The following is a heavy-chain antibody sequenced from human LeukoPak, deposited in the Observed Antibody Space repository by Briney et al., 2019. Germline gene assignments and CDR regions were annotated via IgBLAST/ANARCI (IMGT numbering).Heavy chain of an antibody. Sequence: SETLSLICTVSGGSISSYYWSWIRQPPGKGLGWIGYIYYSGSTNYNPSLKSRVTISVDTSKNQFSLKLSSVTAADTDVYYCAEVEVAAAGPIPYYFDYWGQGTLVTVSS. V-gene: IGHV4-59*01. CDR1: GGSISSYY. D-gene: IGHD6-13*01. J-gene: IGHJ4*02. CDR3: AEVEVAAAGPIPYYFDY. CDR2: IYYSGST.